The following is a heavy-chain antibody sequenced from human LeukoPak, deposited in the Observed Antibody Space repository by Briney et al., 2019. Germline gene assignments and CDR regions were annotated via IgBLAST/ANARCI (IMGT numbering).Heavy chain of an antibody. D-gene: IGHD3-10*01. V-gene: IGHV1-2*02. CDR1: GYTFTGYY. J-gene: IGHJ5*02. CDR3: ARDPPKGTMVRAVIRNWFDP. CDR2: INPNSGGT. Sequence: ASVKVSCKASGYTFTGYYMHWVRQAPGQGLEWMGWINPNSGGTNYAQKFQGRVTMTRDTSISTAYMELSRLRSEDTAVYYCARDPPKGTMVRAVIRNWFDPWGQGTLVTVSS.